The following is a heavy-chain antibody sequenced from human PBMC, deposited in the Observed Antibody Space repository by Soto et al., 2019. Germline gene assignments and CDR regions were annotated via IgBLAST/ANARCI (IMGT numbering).Heavy chain of an antibody. J-gene: IGHJ5*02. CDR1: GGSISSGGYY. V-gene: IGHV4-31*03. Sequence: SETLSLTCTVSGGSISSGGYYWSWIRQHPGKGLEWIGYIYYSGSTYYNPSLKSRVTISVDTSKNQFSLKLSSVAAADTAVYYCARGQAAAGYWFDPWGQGTLVTVSS. D-gene: IGHD6-13*01. CDR3: ARGQAAAGYWFDP. CDR2: IYYSGST.